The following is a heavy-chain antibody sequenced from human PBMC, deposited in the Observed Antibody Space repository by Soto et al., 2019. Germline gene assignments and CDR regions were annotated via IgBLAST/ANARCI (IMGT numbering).Heavy chain of an antibody. CDR3: ARVVIGYYDSSGYYDY. V-gene: IGHV1-69*06. J-gene: IGHJ4*02. Sequence: SVKVSCEASGGTFSSYAISWVRQAPGQGLEWMGGIIPIFGTANYAQKFQGRVTITADKSTSTAYMELSSLRSEDTAVYYCARVVIGYYDSSGYYDYWGQGTLVTVSS. CDR1: GGTFSSYA. CDR2: IIPIFGTA. D-gene: IGHD3-22*01.